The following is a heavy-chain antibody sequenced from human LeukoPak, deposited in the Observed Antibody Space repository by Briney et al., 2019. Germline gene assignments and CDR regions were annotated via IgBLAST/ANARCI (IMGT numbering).Heavy chain of an antibody. CDR1: GYSFTSYW. D-gene: IGHD3-22*01. CDR3: ARRYYYDSSGYAPYDY. CDR2: IYPGDSDT. V-gene: IGHV5-51*01. J-gene: IGHJ4*02. Sequence: GESLKISCKGSGYSFTSYWIGWVRQVPGKGLEWMGIIYPGDSDTRYSPSFQGQVTISADKSISTAYLQWSSLKASDTAMYYCARRYYYDSSGYAPYDYWGQGTLVTVSS.